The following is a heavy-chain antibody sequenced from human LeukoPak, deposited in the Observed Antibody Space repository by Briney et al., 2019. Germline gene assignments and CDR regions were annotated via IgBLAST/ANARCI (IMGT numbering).Heavy chain of an antibody. J-gene: IGHJ3*02. Sequence: PSETLSLTCTVSGDSISSYYWTWIRQPPGKGLEWIGYIYYSGSTNYNPSLKSRVTISVDTSKNQFSLKLSSVTAADTAVYYCARSGYREGADALDIWGLGTMVTVSS. V-gene: IGHV4-59*01. D-gene: IGHD5-18*01. CDR1: GDSISSYY. CDR3: ARSGYREGADALDI. CDR2: IYYSGST.